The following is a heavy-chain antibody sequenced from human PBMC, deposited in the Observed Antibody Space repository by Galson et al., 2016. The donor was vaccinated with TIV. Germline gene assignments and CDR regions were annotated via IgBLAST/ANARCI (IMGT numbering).Heavy chain of an antibody. V-gene: IGHV3-66*02. Sequence: AASGFPVSDNYMTWVRRAPGKGLEWVSIIHTGGNTNYADSVRGRFTISRDNAKNTVYLQMSRLRAEDAAVYYCARERRHCGNECFLQYYYGMDVWGQGTTVTVSS. D-gene: IGHD4-23*01. CDR2: IHTGGNT. CDR3: ARERRHCGNECFLQYYYGMDV. J-gene: IGHJ6*02. CDR1: GFPVSDNY.